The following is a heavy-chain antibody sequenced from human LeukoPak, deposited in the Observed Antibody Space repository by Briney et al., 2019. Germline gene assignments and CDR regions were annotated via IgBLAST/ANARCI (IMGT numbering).Heavy chain of an antibody. CDR2: ISSSSRYI. V-gene: IGHV3-21*01. J-gene: IGHJ4*02. Sequence: GGSLRLSCAASGFTFSTYSMNWVRQAPGKGLEWVSSISSSSRYIYYADSVKGRFTISRDNAKNSLYLQMNSLRAEDTAVYYCAREPFWSGYYSNLHFDYWGQGTLVTVSS. CDR3: AREPFWSGYYSNLHFDY. CDR1: GFTFSTYS. D-gene: IGHD3-3*01.